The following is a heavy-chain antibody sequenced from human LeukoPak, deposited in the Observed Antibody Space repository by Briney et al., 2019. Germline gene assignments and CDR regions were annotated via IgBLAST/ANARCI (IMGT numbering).Heavy chain of an antibody. CDR3: AKSSSGSYHVRAFDI. V-gene: IGHV3-30*04. CDR1: GFTFSSYA. Sequence: GGSLRLSCAASGFTFSSYAMHWVRQAPGKGLEWVAVISYDGSNKYYADSVKGRFTISRDNSKNTLYLQMNSLRAEDTAVYYCAKSSSGSYHVRAFDIWGQGTKVTVSS. J-gene: IGHJ3*02. CDR2: ISYDGSNK. D-gene: IGHD1-26*01.